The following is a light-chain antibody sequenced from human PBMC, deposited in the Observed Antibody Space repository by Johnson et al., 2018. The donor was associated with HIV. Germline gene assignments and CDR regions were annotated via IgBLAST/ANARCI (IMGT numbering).Light chain of an antibody. CDR2: ENN. Sequence: QSVLTQPPSVSATPGQKVTISCSGSSSNIENNYVSWYQQLPETAPKLLIYENNKRPSGIPDRFSGSKSGPSATLGITGLKPGDEADYYCGTWDSSLSAYVFGTGTKVTVL. CDR1: SSNIENNY. V-gene: IGLV1-51*02. CDR3: GTWDSSLSAYV. J-gene: IGLJ1*01.